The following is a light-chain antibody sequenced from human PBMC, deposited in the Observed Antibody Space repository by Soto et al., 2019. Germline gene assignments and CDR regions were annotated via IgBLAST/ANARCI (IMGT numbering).Light chain of an antibody. J-gene: IGKJ4*01. V-gene: IGKV3-20*01. CDR1: QSLSSSY. CDR2: YAS. Sequence: EIVLTQSPGTLSLSPGERATLSCRASQSLSSSYLAWYQHKPGQAPRLLISYASTGATVNPARFTVSGYGTDFTLTINSLRSEDVAVYYCQQFHRWPVTFGGGTKV. CDR3: QQFHRWPVT.